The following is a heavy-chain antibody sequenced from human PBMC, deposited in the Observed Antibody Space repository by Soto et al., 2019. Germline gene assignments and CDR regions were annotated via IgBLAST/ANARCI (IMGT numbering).Heavy chain of an antibody. D-gene: IGHD6-19*01. Sequence: ASVKVSCKASGYTFTSHGISWVRQAPEQGLEWMGWISAYNGNTNYAQKLQGRVTMTTDTSTSTAYMELRSLRSDDTAVYYCARDRLAGLFDYWGEGTLVTVSS. CDR3: ARDRLAGLFDY. J-gene: IGHJ4*02. CDR1: GYTFTSHG. V-gene: IGHV1-18*01. CDR2: ISAYNGNT.